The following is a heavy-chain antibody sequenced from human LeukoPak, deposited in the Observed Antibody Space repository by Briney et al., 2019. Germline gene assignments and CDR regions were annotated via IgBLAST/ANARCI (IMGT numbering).Heavy chain of an antibody. V-gene: IGHV4-31*03. CDR2: IYYSGST. Sequence: SETLSLTCTVSGGSISSGGYYWSWIRQHPGKGLEWIGYIYYSGSTNYNPSLKSRVTISVDTSKNQFSLKLSSVTAADTAVYYCARGGSSGWSLRASYYFDYWGQGTLVTVSS. CDR3: ARGGSSGWSLRASYYFDY. D-gene: IGHD6-19*01. J-gene: IGHJ4*02. CDR1: GGSISSGGYY.